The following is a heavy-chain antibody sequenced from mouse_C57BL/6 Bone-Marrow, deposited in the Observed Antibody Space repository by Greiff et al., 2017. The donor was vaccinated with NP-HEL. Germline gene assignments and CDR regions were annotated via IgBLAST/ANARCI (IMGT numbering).Heavy chain of an antibody. J-gene: IGHJ2*01. D-gene: IGHD2-3*01. CDR1: GFNIKNTY. Sequence: EVQRVESVAELVRPGASVKLSCTASGFNIKNTYMHWVKQRPEQGLEWIGRIDPANGNTKYAPKFQGKATITADTSSNTAYLQLSSLTSEDTAIYYCARSLTDGYYEDFDYWGQGTTLTVSS. V-gene: IGHV14-3*01. CDR3: ARSLTDGYYEDFDY. CDR2: IDPANGNT.